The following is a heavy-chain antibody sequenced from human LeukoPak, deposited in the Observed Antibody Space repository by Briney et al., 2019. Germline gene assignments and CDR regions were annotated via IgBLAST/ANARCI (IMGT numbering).Heavy chain of an antibody. CDR1: GDSIISYY. V-gene: IGHV4-59*01. J-gene: IGHJ6*02. CDR3: ARDRYYYYGMDV. CDR2: IYYSGST. Sequence: SETLSLTCTVPGDSIISYYCSWIRQPPGKGLEWIGYIYYSGSTNYNPSLKSRVTISVDTSKNQFSLKLSSVTAADTAVYYCARDRYYYYGMDVWGQGTTVTVSS.